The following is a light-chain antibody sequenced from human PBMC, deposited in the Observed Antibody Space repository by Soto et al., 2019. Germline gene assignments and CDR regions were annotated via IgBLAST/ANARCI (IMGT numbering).Light chain of an antibody. CDR3: CSNAGSLEV. Sequence: QSALTQPPSVAGSPGQSVTISCTGTSSDVGGYNYVSWYQQHPGKAPKVMIYDVSKRPSGVPDRFSGYKSGNTASLTIPGLQGEDEGDYCCCSNAGSLEVFGTGTKLPVL. CDR2: DVS. V-gene: IGLV2-11*01. CDR1: SSDVGGYNY. J-gene: IGLJ1*01.